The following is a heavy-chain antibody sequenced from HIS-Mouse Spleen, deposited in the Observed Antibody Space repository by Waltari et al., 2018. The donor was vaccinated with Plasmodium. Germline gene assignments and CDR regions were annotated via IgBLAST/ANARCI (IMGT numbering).Heavy chain of an antibody. D-gene: IGHD3-10*01. CDR2: ISYDGSNK. Sequence: QVQLVESGGGVVQPGRSLRLSGADYGFTFSGYAMHWVRQAPGKGLEWVAVISYDGSNKYYADSVKGRFTISRDNSKNTLYLQMNSLRAEDTAVYYCALSGHWGQGTLVTVSS. J-gene: IGHJ4*02. V-gene: IGHV3-30*04. CDR1: GFTFSGYA. CDR3: ALSGH.